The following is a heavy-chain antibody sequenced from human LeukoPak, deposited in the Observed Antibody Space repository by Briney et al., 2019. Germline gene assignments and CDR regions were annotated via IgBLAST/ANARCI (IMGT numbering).Heavy chain of an antibody. D-gene: IGHD2-2*01. CDR3: TKAPRYCSDNRCYAVIDY. Sequence: PGGSLRLSCEASGLTFSKYAMNWVRRAPGKGLEWVALVGPDGDERFYADSVRGRFTISGDNARNSLYLQMNSLRAEDTAVYYCTKAPRYCSDNRCYAVIDYWGQGTLVTVSS. V-gene: IGHV3-21*01. CDR2: VGPDGDER. CDR1: GLTFSKYA. J-gene: IGHJ4*02.